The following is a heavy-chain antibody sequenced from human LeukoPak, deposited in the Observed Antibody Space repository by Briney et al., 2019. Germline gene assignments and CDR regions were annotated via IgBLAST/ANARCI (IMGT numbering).Heavy chain of an antibody. Sequence: SGPTLVNPTQTLTLTCTFSGFSLSTSGMRVSWIRQPPGKALEWLARIDWDDDKFYSTSLKTRLPISTDTSKNQVVLTMTNMDPVDTATYYCERIGVAGTTRDYWGQGTLVTVSS. CDR1: GFSLSTSGMR. J-gene: IGHJ4*02. CDR3: ERIGVAGTTRDY. D-gene: IGHD6-19*01. CDR2: IDWDDDK. V-gene: IGHV2-70*04.